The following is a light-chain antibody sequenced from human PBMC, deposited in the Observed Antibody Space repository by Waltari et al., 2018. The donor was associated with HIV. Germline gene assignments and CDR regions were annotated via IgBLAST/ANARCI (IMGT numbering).Light chain of an antibody. CDR1: SSDIGGYNY. V-gene: IGLV2-11*01. Sequence: QSALTQPHSVSGSPGQSVTISCTGTSSDIGGYNYVSWYRQFPGKAPSVICHDVNMGPSGVPDRFSGSKSGNTASLTISGLQTDDEADYYCCSYAGNSDVVFGGGTTLTVL. CDR2: DVN. J-gene: IGLJ2*01. CDR3: CSYAGNSDVV.